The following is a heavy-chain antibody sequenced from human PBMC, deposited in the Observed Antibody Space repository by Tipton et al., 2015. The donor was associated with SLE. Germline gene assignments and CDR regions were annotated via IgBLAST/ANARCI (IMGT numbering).Heavy chain of an antibody. Sequence: QSGAEVKKPGASVKVSCKASGYTFTSYGISWVRQAPGQGLEWMGWISAYNGNTNYAQKLQGRVTMTTDTSTSTAYMELRSLRSDDTAVYYCARDCSSTSCYSYYYYGMDVWGQGTTVTVSS. CDR1: GYTFTSYG. CDR2: ISAYNGNT. CDR3: ARDCSSTSCYSYYYYGMDV. V-gene: IGHV1-18*01. J-gene: IGHJ6*02. D-gene: IGHD2-2*01.